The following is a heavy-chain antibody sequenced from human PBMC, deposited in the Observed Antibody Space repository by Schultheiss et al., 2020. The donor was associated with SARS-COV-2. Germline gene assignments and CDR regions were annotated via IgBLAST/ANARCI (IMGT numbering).Heavy chain of an antibody. CDR2: ISSSGSTI. CDR3: GCIVGARGSDY. J-gene: IGHJ4*02. CDR1: GFTFSDYY. V-gene: IGHV3-11*01. Sequence: GESLKISCAASGFTFSDYYMSWIRQAPGKGLEWVSYISSSGSTIYYADSVKGRFTISRHNSKNTLYVQMNSLRAEDTAVYYCGCIVGARGSDYWGQGTLVTVSS. D-gene: IGHD1-26*01.